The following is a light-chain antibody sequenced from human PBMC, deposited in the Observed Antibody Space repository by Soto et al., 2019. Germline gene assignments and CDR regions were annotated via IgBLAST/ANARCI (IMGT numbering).Light chain of an antibody. CDR2: GAS. CDR3: QQYNNWPPKWT. Sequence: EIVMTQSPATLSVSPGERATLSCRASQSVSSNLAWYQQKPGQAPRLLIYGASTRATGIPARFSGSGSGTEFTLTISSLQSEDFAVYYFQQYNNWPPKWTFGQGTKVEIK. CDR1: QSVSSN. J-gene: IGKJ1*01. V-gene: IGKV3-15*01.